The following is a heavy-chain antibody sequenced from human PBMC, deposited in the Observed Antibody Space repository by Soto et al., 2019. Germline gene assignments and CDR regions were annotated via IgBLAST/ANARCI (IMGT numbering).Heavy chain of an antibody. Sequence: GGSLRLSCAASGLTFNRYWMHWVRHAPGKGLVWVSHINTDGSNTNYADSVKGRFTISRDNAKSTLFLQMSSLRDEDTAVYYCAREFCSGGNCYTYYFDPWGQGIPVTVSS. V-gene: IGHV3-74*01. J-gene: IGHJ5*02. CDR2: INTDGSNT. D-gene: IGHD2-15*01. CDR3: AREFCSGGNCYTYYFDP. CDR1: GLTFNRYW.